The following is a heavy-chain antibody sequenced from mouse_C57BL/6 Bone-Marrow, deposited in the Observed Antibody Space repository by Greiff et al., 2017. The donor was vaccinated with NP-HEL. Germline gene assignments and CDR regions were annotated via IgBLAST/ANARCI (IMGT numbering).Heavy chain of an antibody. J-gene: IGHJ3*01. V-gene: IGHV7-3*01. D-gene: IGHD1-1*01. CDR2: IRKKANGYTT. CDR3: SRYMSYYGSSSFAY. Sequence: EVKLMESGGGLVQPGGSLSLSCAASGFTFTDYYMSWVRQPPGKALEWLGFIRKKANGYTTEDSASVKGGFTISRDNSQSFLYLQMNALRAEDSATYYCSRYMSYYGSSSFAYWGQGTLVTVSA. CDR1: GFTFTDYY.